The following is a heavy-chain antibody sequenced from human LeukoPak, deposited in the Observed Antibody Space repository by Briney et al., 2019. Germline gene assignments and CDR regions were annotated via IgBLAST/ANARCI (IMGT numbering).Heavy chain of an antibody. CDR1: GGSISSSSYY. V-gene: IGHV3-11*04. Sequence: LSLTCTVSGGSISSSSYYWGWIRQAPGKGLEWVSYIGTTTSTIYYADSVKGRFTISRDNAKNSLYLQMNSLRAEDTAVYYCARDRGYCRGSTCYAYYFDSXGXXTXVTVSS. CDR2: IGTTTSTI. J-gene: IGHJ4*02. D-gene: IGHD2-2*01. CDR3: ARDRGYCRGSTCYAYYFDS.